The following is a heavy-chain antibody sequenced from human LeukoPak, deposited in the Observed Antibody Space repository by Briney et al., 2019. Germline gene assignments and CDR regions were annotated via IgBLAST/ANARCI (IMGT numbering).Heavy chain of an antibody. D-gene: IGHD3-10*01. CDR3: ARLLGSGSYYNPLDY. V-gene: IGHV5-51*01. CDR1: GYSFTRYW. Sequence: PGESLKISCKGSGYSFTRYWIGWVRQMPGKGLEWVGIIYPGDSDTRYSPSFQGQVTISADKSISTAYLQWNSLKASDTAMYYCARLLGSGSYYNPLDYWGQGTLVTVSS. CDR2: IYPGDSDT. J-gene: IGHJ4*02.